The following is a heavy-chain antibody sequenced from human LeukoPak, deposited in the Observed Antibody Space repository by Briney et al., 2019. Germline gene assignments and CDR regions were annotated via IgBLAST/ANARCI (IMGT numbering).Heavy chain of an antibody. D-gene: IGHD3-10*01. V-gene: IGHV3-21*01. CDR3: ARGEGYYASGSYFDY. J-gene: IGHJ4*02. CDR1: GFTFSSYT. CDR2: ITTSSTYI. Sequence: GGSLRLSCAASGFTFSSYTMNWVRQAPGKGLEWVSSITTSSTYIYYADPVRGRFTISRDNAKNSLYLRMSSLRVEDTAVYYCARGEGYYASGSYFDYWGQGTLVTVSS.